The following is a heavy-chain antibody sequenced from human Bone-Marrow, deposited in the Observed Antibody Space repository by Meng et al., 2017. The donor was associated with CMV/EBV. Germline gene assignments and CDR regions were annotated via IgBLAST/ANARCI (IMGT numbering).Heavy chain of an antibody. CDR2: ISAYNGNT. CDR1: GYTFTSYG. V-gene: IGHV1-18*01. CDR3: ARAARYYYGMDV. Sequence: ASAMASCKASGYTFTSYGISWVRQAPGQGLEWMGWISAYNGNTNYAQKLQGRVTMTTDTSTSTAYMELRSLRSDDTAVYYCARAARYYYGMDVWGQGTTVTVSS. J-gene: IGHJ6*02.